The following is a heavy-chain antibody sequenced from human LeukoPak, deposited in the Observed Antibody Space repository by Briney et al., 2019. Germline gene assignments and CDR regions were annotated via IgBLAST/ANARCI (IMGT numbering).Heavy chain of an antibody. D-gene: IGHD3-10*01. J-gene: IGHJ3*02. CDR1: GGSISSGGYY. CDR3: ARDRAASVAFDI. Sequence: SQTLSLTCTVSGGSISSGGYYWSWIRQHPGKGLEWIGYIYYSGSTYYNPSLKSRVTISVDTSKNQFSLKLSSVTAADTAVYYCARDRAASVAFDIWGQGTMVTVSS. CDR2: IYYSGST. V-gene: IGHV4-31*03.